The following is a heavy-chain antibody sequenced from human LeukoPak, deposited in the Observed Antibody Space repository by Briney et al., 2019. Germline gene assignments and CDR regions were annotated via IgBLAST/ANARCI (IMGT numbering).Heavy chain of an antibody. D-gene: IGHD1-1*01. Sequence: GGSLRLSCAASGFTFIGYSMNWLRQAPGKGLEWLSSIGINNNTYYADSLKGRFIISRDSSKNTLYLQMSSLRAEDTAVYYCARDDNWNDGRGLDDWGQGTLVTVSS. CDR1: GFTFIGYS. V-gene: IGHV3-69-1*01. J-gene: IGHJ4*02. CDR2: IGINNNT. CDR3: ARDDNWNDGRGLDD.